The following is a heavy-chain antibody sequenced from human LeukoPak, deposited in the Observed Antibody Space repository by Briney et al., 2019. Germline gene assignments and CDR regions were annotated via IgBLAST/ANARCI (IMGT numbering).Heavy chain of an antibody. CDR3: ARDYGDSSSWYGGY. CDR1: GGTFSSYA. J-gene: IGHJ4*02. V-gene: IGHV1-69*05. CDR2: IIPIFGTA. Sequence: VASVKVSCKASGGTFSSYAISWVRQAPGQGLEWMGGIIPIFGTANYAQKFQGRVTITTDESTSTAYMELSSLRSEDTAVYYCARDYGDSSSWYGGYWGQGTLDTVSS. D-gene: IGHD6-13*01.